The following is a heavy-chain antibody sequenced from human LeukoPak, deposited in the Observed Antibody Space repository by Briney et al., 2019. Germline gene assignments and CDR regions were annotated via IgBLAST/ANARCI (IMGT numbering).Heavy chain of an antibody. CDR3: ARDPEGFDP. V-gene: IGHV1-8*02. CDR1: GYTFTDYG. J-gene: IGHJ5*02. Sequence: ASVKVSCKASGYTFTDYGITWVRQAPGQGLEWMGWMNPNSGNTGYAQKFQGRVTMTRNTSISTAYMELSSLRSGDTAVYYCARDPEGFDPWGQGTLVTVSS. CDR2: MNPNSGNT.